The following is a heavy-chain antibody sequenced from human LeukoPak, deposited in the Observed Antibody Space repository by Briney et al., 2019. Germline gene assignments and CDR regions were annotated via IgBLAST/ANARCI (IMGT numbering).Heavy chain of an antibody. V-gene: IGHV3-7*01. Sequence: PGGSLRLSCVASGFTFSSYWMSWVRQAPGKGLEWVANIKEDGSEKYYVDSVRGRFTLSRDNAKNSLYLQMNSLRAEDTAVYYCARRFIAAAFFDHWGQGTLVAVSS. D-gene: IGHD6-13*01. J-gene: IGHJ4*02. CDR3: ARRFIAAAFFDH. CDR1: GFTFSSYW. CDR2: IKEDGSEK.